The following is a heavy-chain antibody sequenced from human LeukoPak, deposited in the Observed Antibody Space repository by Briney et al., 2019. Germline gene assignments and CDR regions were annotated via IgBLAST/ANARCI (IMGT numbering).Heavy chain of an antibody. CDR3: ARGWGYDILTGSSNWFDP. Sequence: GASVKVSCKASGYTFTSYYMHWVRQAPGQGLEWMGIINPSGGSTSYAQKFQGRVTMTRDMSTSTVYMELSSLRSEDTAVYYCARGWGYDILTGSSNWFDPWGQGTLVSVSS. CDR2: INPSGGST. CDR1: GYTFTSYY. D-gene: IGHD3-9*01. J-gene: IGHJ5*02. V-gene: IGHV1-46*01.